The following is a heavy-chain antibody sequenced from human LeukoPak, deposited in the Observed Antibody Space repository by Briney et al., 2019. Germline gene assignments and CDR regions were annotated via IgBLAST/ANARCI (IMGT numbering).Heavy chain of an antibody. J-gene: IGHJ4*02. Sequence: GGSLRLSCAASGFTFSSYEMNWVRQAPGKGLEWVSYIDNSGNTIYYADSVKGRFTISRDNAKNSLYLQMNSLRAEDTALYYCAKWDIAVPGLDYWGQGTLVTVSS. CDR3: AKWDIAVPGLDY. CDR2: IDNSGNTI. CDR1: GFTFSSYE. V-gene: IGHV3-48*03. D-gene: IGHD6-19*01.